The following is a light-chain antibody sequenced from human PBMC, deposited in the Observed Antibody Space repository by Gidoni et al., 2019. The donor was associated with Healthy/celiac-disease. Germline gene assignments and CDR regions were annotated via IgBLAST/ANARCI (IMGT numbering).Light chain of an antibody. CDR2: AAS. J-gene: IGKJ4*01. Sequence: IRMTQSPSSFSASTGDRVTITCRASQGISSYLAWYQQKPGKAPKLLIYAASTLQSGVPSRFSGSGAGTDFTITISCLQSEDFATYYCQQYYSYPRLTFGGGTKVEIK. CDR3: QQYYSYPRLT. V-gene: IGKV1-8*01. CDR1: QGISSY.